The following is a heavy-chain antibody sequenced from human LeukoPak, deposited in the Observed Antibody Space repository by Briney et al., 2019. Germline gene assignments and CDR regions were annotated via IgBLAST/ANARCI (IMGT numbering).Heavy chain of an antibody. CDR3: ARGDYSTLYYIDY. Sequence: GGSLRLSCAASGFTFSSYGIHWVRQAPGKGLEWVAVISYDGSNKYYADSVKGRFTISRDNSKNTVYLQMNSLRAEDTAVYYCARGDYSTLYYIDYWGQGTLVTVSS. CDR2: ISYDGSNK. D-gene: IGHD4-11*01. CDR1: GFTFSSYG. J-gene: IGHJ4*02. V-gene: IGHV3-30*03.